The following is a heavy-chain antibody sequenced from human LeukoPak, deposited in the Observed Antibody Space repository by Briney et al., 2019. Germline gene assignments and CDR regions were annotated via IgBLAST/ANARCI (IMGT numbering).Heavy chain of an antibody. J-gene: IGHJ3*02. CDR2: IRYDGSNK. CDR3: AKMGSQQHGTVI. Sequence: PGGSLRLSCAASGFTFSSYGMHSVRQAPGKGLEWVAFIRYDGSNKYYADSVKGRFTISRDNSKNTLYLQMNSLRAEDTAVYYCAKMGSQQHGTVIWGQGTMVTVSS. D-gene: IGHD6-13*01. V-gene: IGHV3-30*02. CDR1: GFTFSSYG.